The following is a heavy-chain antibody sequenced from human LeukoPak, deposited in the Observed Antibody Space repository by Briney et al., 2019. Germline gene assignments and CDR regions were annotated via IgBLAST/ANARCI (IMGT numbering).Heavy chain of an antibody. J-gene: IGHJ4*02. D-gene: IGHD5-18*01. CDR2: ISYDGSNK. Sequence: PGGSLRLSCAASGFTFSSYGMHWVRQAPGKGLEWVAVISYDGSNKYYADSVKGRFTISRDNAKNSLYLQMNNLRAEDTAVYYCARGGTRGYSPSDYWGQGTLVTVSS. CDR1: GFTFSSYG. V-gene: IGHV3-30*03. CDR3: ARGGTRGYSPSDY.